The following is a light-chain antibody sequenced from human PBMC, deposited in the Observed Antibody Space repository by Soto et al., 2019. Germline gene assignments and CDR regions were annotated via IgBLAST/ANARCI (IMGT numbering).Light chain of an antibody. CDR2: ESN. CDR3: GTWDNSRSGYV. Sequence: QSVLTQPPSVSAAPGQKVTISCSGSSSNIGNNYVSWYQQLPGAAPKFLIYESNRRPSGIPDRFSGSKSATSATLGITGLQTGDEADYYCGTWDNSRSGYVFGTGTKVTVL. J-gene: IGLJ1*01. CDR1: SSNIGNNY. V-gene: IGLV1-51*02.